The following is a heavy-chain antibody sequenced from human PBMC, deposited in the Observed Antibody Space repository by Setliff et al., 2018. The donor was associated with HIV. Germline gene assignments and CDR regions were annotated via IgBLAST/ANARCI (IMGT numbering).Heavy chain of an antibody. Sequence: SETLSLTCDVSGFSISSRYYWSWIRQPAGKGLEWIGRVSSRGGANYNPSLKSRVTMSVDTSKNQFSLKLTSVTASDTAVYYCARAAAGNTGPFDLWGQGSPVTVSS. CDR1: GFSISSRYY. J-gene: IGHJ4*02. D-gene: IGHD4-17*01. V-gene: IGHV4-38-2*01. CDR3: ARAAAGNTGPFDL. CDR2: VSSRGGA.